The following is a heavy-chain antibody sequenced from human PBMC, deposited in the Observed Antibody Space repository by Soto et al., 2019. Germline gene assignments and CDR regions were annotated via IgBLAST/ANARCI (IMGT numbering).Heavy chain of an antibody. Sequence: GGSLRLSCAASGFTFSSYSMNWVRQAPGKGLEWVSYISSSSSTIYYADSVKGRFTISRDNAKNSLYLQMNSLRAEDTAVYYCARSRTTVTDGQFDYWGQGTLVTVSS. D-gene: IGHD4-17*01. CDR3: ARSRTTVTDGQFDY. J-gene: IGHJ4*02. CDR2: ISSSSSTI. CDR1: GFTFSSYS. V-gene: IGHV3-48*01.